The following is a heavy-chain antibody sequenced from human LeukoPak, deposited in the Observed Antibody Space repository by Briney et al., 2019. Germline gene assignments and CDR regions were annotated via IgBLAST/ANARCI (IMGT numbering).Heavy chain of an antibody. CDR3: AKNVRDTGTFDY. Sequence: GASVKVSCKASGYIFTTYGISWVRQAPGQGLEWMGWISAYNGNTNYAQKLQGRVTMTRDTSISTAYMELNSLTSEDTAVYYCAKNVRDTGTFDYWGQGTLVTVSS. J-gene: IGHJ4*02. CDR1: GYIFTTYG. D-gene: IGHD5-18*01. CDR2: ISAYNGNT. V-gene: IGHV1-18*01.